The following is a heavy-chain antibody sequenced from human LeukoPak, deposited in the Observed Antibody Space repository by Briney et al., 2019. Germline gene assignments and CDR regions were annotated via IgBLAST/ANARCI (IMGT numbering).Heavy chain of an antibody. D-gene: IGHD3-22*01. CDR2: ISSNGGST. CDR3: ARVMNYYDSSGYSLDY. Sequence: GESLRLACAASGFTFSSYAMHWVRQAPGKGLEYVSAISSNGGSTYYANSVKGRFTISRDNFTNTLYLQMGSLRAEDMAVYYCARVMNYYDSSGYSLDYWGQGTLVTVSS. CDR1: GFTFSSYA. J-gene: IGHJ4*02. V-gene: IGHV3-64*01.